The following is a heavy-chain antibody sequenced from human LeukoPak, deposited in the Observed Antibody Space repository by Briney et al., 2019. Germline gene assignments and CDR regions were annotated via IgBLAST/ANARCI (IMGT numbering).Heavy chain of an antibody. D-gene: IGHD1-26*01. Sequence: SVKVSCKASGGTFSSYAISWVRQAPGQGLEWMGGIIPIFGTANYAQKFQGRVTITADESTSTAYMELSSLRSEDTAVYYCAREAEYSGSYYGTNFDYWGQGTLVTVSS. CDR3: AREAEYSGSYYGTNFDY. J-gene: IGHJ4*02. CDR1: GGTFSSYA. V-gene: IGHV1-69*01. CDR2: IIPIFGTA.